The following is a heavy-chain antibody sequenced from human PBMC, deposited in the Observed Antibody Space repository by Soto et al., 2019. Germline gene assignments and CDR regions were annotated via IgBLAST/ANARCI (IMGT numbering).Heavy chain of an antibody. CDR2: ISWNSGSI. V-gene: IGHV3-9*01. CDR1: GFTFDDYA. Sequence: EVQLVESGGGLVQPGRSLRLSCAASGFTFDDYAMNWVRQAPGKGLEWVSGISWNSGSIGYADSVKGRFTISRDNAKNSLYLQMNSLRAEDTALYYCAKARGIAAAAYFDYWGQGTLVTVSS. CDR3: AKARGIAAAAYFDY. D-gene: IGHD6-13*01. J-gene: IGHJ4*02.